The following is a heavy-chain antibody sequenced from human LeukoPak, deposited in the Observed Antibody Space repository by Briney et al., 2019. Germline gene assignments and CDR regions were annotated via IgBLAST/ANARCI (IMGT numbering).Heavy chain of an antibody. Sequence: PGGSPRLSCAASGFTFSSYGMHWVRQAPGKGLEWVAVIWYDGSNKYYADSVKGRFTISRDNSKNTLYLQMNSLRAEDTAVYYCARDSVATSPHYYYYGMDVWGQGTTVTVSS. CDR2: IWYDGSNK. CDR1: GFTFSSYG. CDR3: ARDSVATSPHYYYYGMDV. D-gene: IGHD5-12*01. J-gene: IGHJ6*02. V-gene: IGHV3-33*01.